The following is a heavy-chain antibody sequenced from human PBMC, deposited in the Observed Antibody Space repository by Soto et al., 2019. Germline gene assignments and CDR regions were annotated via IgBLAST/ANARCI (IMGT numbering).Heavy chain of an antibody. CDR1: GYNFTDFS. J-gene: IGHJ4*02. CDR3: ARKVLLCDF. V-gene: IGHV1-18*01. D-gene: IGHD3-10*01. Sequence: QIRLVQSGPEVTKPGASVKVSCKTSGYNFTDFSFTWVRQAPGQGLEWMEWVSPYYGNTKYTEKFQDRVTMTADTSTNTVYLELRTLTSDDTAIYYCARKVLLCDFWGQGTLVTVSS. CDR2: VSPYYGNT.